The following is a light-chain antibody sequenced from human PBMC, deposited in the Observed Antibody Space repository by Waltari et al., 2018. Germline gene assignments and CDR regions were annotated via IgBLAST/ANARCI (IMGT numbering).Light chain of an antibody. CDR3: QQYNDWPRT. CDR1: QSVSSN. V-gene: IGKV3-15*01. J-gene: IGKJ1*01. CDR2: GAS. Sequence: EIVMTQSPATLSVSPGERATLSCRASQSVSSNLAWYQQKPVQSPRLLIYGASTRATGIAARFSGSGSGTEFTLTISSLQSEDFALYYCQQYNDWPRTFGQGTKVEI.